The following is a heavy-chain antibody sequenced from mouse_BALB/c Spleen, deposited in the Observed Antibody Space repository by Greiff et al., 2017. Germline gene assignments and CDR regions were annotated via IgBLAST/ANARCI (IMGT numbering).Heavy chain of an antibody. CDR3: ARQENYGGAMDY. J-gene: IGHJ4*01. Sequence: QVQLQQSGAELMKPGASVKISCKATGYTFSSYWIEWVKQRPGHGLEWIGEILPGSGSTNYNEKFKGKATFTADTSSNTAYMQLSSLTSEDSAVYFCARQENYGGAMDYWGQGTSVTVSS. D-gene: IGHD1-1*01. V-gene: IGHV1-9*01. CDR2: ILPGSGST. CDR1: GYTFSSYW.